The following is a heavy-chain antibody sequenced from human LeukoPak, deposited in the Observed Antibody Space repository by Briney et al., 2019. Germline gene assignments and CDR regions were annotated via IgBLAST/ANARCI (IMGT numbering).Heavy chain of an antibody. CDR2: IKQDGSEK. CDR1: GFTFSIYW. J-gene: IGHJ4*02. CDR3: ARHGGWFGELSH. Sequence: GGSLRLSCAASGFTFSIYWMSWVRQAPGKGLEWVANIKQDGSEKYYVDSVKGRFTISRDNDKNSLYLQMNSLRAEDTAVYYCARHGGWFGELSHWGQGPLVTVSS. V-gene: IGHV3-7*04. D-gene: IGHD3-10*01.